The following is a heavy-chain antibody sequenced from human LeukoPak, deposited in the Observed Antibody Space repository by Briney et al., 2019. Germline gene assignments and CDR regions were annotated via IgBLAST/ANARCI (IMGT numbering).Heavy chain of an antibody. CDR3: TRDFQTYPIFTYAYCGACAPFDP. Sequence: GGSLRLSCTASGFTFGDYAMSWVRQAPGKGLEWVGFIRSKAYGGTTEYAASVKGRFTISRDDSKSIAYLQMNSLKTEDTAVYYCTRDFQTYPIFTYAYCGACAPFDPWGQGTLVTVSS. CDR2: IRSKAYGGTT. J-gene: IGHJ5*02. V-gene: IGHV3-49*04. D-gene: IGHD2-21*01. CDR1: GFTFGDYA.